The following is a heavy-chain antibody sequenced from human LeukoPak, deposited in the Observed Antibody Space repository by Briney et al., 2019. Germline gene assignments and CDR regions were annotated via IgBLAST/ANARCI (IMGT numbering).Heavy chain of an antibody. D-gene: IGHD7-27*01. Sequence: GRSLSLSCAASGFSFTNYARHWVRQAPGKGLEWVAVISYDGSHDYSANSVMGRFTISRDNSKNMEFLQMSSLRYEDTAVYYCERGALTGGRNFYFDDWGQGSMVAVSS. CDR1: GFSFTNYA. J-gene: IGHJ4*02. CDR2: ISYDGSHD. V-gene: IGHV3-30*15. CDR3: ERGALTGGRNFYFDD.